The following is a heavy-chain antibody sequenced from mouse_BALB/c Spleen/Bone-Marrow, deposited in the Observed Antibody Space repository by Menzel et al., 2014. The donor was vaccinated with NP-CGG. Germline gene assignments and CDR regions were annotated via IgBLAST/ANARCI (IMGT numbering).Heavy chain of an antibody. CDR3: ARYDYDVGYFDY. J-gene: IGHJ2*01. V-gene: IGHV3-2*02. D-gene: IGHD2-4*01. CDR2: TSYSGST. CDR1: GYSITSDYA. Sequence: DVQLVESGPGLVKPSQSLSLTCTVTGYSITSDYAWNWIRQFPGNKLEWMGYTSYSGSTSYNPSLKSRISLTRDTSKNQFFLQLNSVTTEDSATYYCARYDYDVGYFDYWGQGTTLTVSS.